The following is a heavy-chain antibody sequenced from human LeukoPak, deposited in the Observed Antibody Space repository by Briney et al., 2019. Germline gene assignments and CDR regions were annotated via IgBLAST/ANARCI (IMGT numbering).Heavy chain of an antibody. J-gene: IGHJ4*02. CDR3: ASNLLYCSSTSCYFDY. Sequence: SVKVPCKASGGTFSSYAISWVRQAPGQGLEWMGGITPIFGTANYAQKFQGRVTITADESTSTAYMELSSLRSEDTAVYYCASNLLYCSSTSCYFDYWGQGTLVTVSS. V-gene: IGHV1-69*13. CDR1: GGTFSSYA. D-gene: IGHD2-2*01. CDR2: ITPIFGTA.